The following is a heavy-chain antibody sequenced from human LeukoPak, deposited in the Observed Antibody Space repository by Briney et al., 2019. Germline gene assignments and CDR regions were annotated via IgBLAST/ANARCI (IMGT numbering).Heavy chain of an antibody. J-gene: IGHJ4*02. CDR3: ARVIVGPTRYFDY. CDR1: GGSFSGYY. V-gene: IGHV4-4*09. D-gene: IGHD1-26*01. CDR2: IYTSGST. Sequence: KASETLSLTCAVYGGSFSGYYWSWIRQPPGKGLEWIGYIYTSGSTNYNPSLKSRVTISVDTSKNQFSLKLSSVTAADTAVYYCARVIVGPTRYFDYWGQGTLVTVSS.